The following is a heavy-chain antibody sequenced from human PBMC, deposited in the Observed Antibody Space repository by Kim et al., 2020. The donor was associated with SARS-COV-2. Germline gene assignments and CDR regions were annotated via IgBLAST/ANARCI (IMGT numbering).Heavy chain of an antibody. CDR1: GGSFSGYY. CDR3: ASVRCRSTSCYPSGWWFDP. D-gene: IGHD2-2*01. J-gene: IGHJ5*02. CDR2: INHSGST. V-gene: IGHV4-34*01. Sequence: SETLSLTCAVYGGSFSGYYWSWIRQPPGKGLEWIGEINHSGSTNYNPSLKSRVTISVDTSKNQFSLKLSSVTAADTAVYYCASVRCRSTSCYPSGWWFDP.